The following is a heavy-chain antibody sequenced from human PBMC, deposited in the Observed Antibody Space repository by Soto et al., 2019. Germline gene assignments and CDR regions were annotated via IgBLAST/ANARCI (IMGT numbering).Heavy chain of an antibody. Sequence: SETLSLTCTVSGGSVSSGSYYWSWIRQPPGKGLEWIGYIYYSGSTNYNPSLKSRVTISVDTSKNQLSLKLSSVTAADTAVYYCARIAARLDYFDYWGQGTLVTVSS. CDR1: GGSVSSGSYY. CDR2: IYYSGST. V-gene: IGHV4-61*01. D-gene: IGHD6-6*01. CDR3: ARIAARLDYFDY. J-gene: IGHJ4*02.